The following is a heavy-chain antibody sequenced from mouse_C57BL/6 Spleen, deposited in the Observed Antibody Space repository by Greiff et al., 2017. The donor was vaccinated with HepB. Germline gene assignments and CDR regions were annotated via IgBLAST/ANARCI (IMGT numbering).Heavy chain of an antibody. Sequence: EVKLQESGPGLVKPSQSLSLTCSVTGYSITSGYYWNWIRQIPGNKLEWMGYISYDGSNNYNPSLKNRISITRDTSKNQFFLKLNSVTTEDTATYYCASGGLVDYWGQGTTLTVSS. CDR2: ISYDGSN. CDR1: GYSITSGYY. J-gene: IGHJ2*01. V-gene: IGHV3-6*01. CDR3: ASGGLVDY.